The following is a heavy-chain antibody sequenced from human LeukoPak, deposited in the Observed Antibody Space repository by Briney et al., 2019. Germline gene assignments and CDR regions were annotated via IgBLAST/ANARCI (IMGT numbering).Heavy chain of an antibody. V-gene: IGHV3-23*01. Sequence: GGSLRLSCAASGFTFSSYAMSWVRQAPGKGLEWVSAISGSGGSTYYADSVKGRFTISRDNSKNTLYLQMNSLRAEDTAVYYCAKEYSSGWAHYYYYGMGVWGQGTTVTVSS. CDR2: ISGSGGST. CDR1: GFTFSSYA. D-gene: IGHD6-19*01. J-gene: IGHJ6*02. CDR3: AKEYSSGWAHYYYYGMGV.